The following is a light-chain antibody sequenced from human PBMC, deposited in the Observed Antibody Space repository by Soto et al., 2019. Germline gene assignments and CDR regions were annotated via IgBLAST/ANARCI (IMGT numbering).Light chain of an antibody. CDR1: QSLSNSF. V-gene: IGKV3-20*01. J-gene: IGKJ5*01. CDR3: QQYGTSEII. Sequence: EIVMTQSPATLSVSPGERATLSCRASQSLSNSFIAWYQQKPGQAPRLLIYDTSSRATGIPDRFSGSGSGTDFTLTISRLEPEDFSVFYCQQYGTSEIIFGQGTRLET. CDR2: DTS.